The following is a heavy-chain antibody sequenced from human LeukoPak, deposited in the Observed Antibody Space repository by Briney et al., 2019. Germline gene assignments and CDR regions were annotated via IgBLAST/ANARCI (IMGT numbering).Heavy chain of an antibody. CDR1: GGSISSSSYY. V-gene: IGHV4-39*01. D-gene: IGHD2-8*01. J-gene: IGHJ4*02. Sequence: PSETLSLTCTVSGGSISSSSYYWRWIRQPPGKGLEWIGSIYYSGSTYYNPSLKSRVTISVDTSKNQFSLKLSSVTAADTAVYYCAGRLGVPVDWGQGTLVTVSS. CDR2: IYYSGST. CDR3: AGRLGVPVD.